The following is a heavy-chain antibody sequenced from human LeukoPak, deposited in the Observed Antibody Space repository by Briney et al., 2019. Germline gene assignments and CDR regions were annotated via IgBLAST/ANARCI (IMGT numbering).Heavy chain of an antibody. CDR1: GFTFSSYW. CDR3: ARDSRDGYSSNDY. J-gene: IGHJ4*02. Sequence: GGSLRLSCAASGFTFSSYWMSWVRQAPGKGLEWVAVISYDGSNKYYADSVKGRFTISRDNSKNTLYLQMNSLRAEDTAVYYCARDSRDGYSSNDYWGQGTLVTVSS. V-gene: IGHV3-30*03. D-gene: IGHD6-19*01. CDR2: ISYDGSNK.